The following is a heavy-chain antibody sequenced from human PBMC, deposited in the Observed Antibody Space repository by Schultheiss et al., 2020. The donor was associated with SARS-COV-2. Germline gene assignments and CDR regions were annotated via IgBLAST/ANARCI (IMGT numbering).Heavy chain of an antibody. CDR2: ISYDGSNK. D-gene: IGHD3-10*01. J-gene: IGHJ3*02. Sequence: GGSLRLSCAASGFTFSSYGMHWVRQAPGKGLEWVAVISYDGSNKYYAGSVKGRFTISRDNSKNTLYLQMNSLRAEDTAVYYCARDQSWDAFDIWGQGTMVTVSS. CDR1: GFTFSSYG. V-gene: IGHV3-30*03. CDR3: ARDQSWDAFDI.